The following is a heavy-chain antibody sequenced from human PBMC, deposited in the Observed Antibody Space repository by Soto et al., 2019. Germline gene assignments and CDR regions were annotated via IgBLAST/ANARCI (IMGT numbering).Heavy chain of an antibody. CDR3: ARQRGQWLSRNWFDP. V-gene: IGHV5-10-1*01. D-gene: IGHD6-19*01. CDR1: GYSFTSYW. J-gene: IGHJ5*02. Sequence: GESLKISCKGSGYSFTSYWISWVRQMPGKGLEWMGRIDPSDSYTNYSPSFQGHVTISADKSISTAYLQWSSLKASDTAMYYCARQRGQWLSRNWFDPWGQGTLVPVSS. CDR2: IDPSDSYT.